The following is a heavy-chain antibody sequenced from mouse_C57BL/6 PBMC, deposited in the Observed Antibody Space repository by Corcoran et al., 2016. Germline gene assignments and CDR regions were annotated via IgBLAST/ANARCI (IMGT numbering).Heavy chain of an antibody. CDR2: INTYSGVP. CDR3: ARTDYYGSSEGFAY. V-gene: IGHV9-3*01. Sequence: QIQLVQSGPELKKPGETVKISCKASGYTFTTYGMSWVKQAPGKGLKWMGWINTYSGVPTYADDFKGRFAFSLETSASTAYLQINNLKNEDTATYFCARTDYYGSSEGFAYWGQGTLVTVS. D-gene: IGHD1-1*01. J-gene: IGHJ3*01. CDR1: GYTFTTYG.